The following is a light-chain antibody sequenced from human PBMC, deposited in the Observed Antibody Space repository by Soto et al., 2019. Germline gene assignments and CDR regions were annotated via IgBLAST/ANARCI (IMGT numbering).Light chain of an antibody. Sequence: EVVLTQPPGTLSLSPGERATLSCRASQSVSGSDLAWYQQKPGQAPRLLISGVSNRATGTPDRFSGSGSGTDFTLTISSLEPEDFAVFYCHQYGTSPPTFGPGTKVDIK. V-gene: IGKV3-20*01. CDR3: HQYGTSPPT. CDR2: GVS. J-gene: IGKJ1*01. CDR1: QSVSGSD.